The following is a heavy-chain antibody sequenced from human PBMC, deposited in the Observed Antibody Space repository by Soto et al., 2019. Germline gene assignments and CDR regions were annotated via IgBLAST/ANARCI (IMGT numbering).Heavy chain of an antibody. D-gene: IGHD3-16*01. Sequence: EVQLLESGGGFVQPGGSLRLSCAVSGLTFSSFAMSWVRQAPGKGLEWVSVISSSGGTTYYADSVKGRFTISRDNSKNTLYLQMNSLRAEDTAVYYCARDYSYACDYWGQGTLVTVSS. CDR2: ISSSGGTT. J-gene: IGHJ4*02. V-gene: IGHV3-23*01. CDR3: ARDYSYACDY. CDR1: GLTFSSFA.